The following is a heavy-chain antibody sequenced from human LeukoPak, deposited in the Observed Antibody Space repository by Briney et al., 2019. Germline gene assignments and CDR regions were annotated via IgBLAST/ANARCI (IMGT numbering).Heavy chain of an antibody. CDR3: ARVPYDSSGYYYDYYHGMDV. V-gene: IGHV3-33*01. CDR2: IWYDGSNK. Sequence: PGGSLRLSCAASGFTFSSYGMHWVRQAPGKGLEWVAVIWYDGSNKYYADSVKGRFTISRDNSKNTLYLQMNSLRAEDTAVYYCARVPYDSSGYYYDYYHGMDVWGQGTTVTVSS. CDR1: GFTFSSYG. J-gene: IGHJ6*02. D-gene: IGHD3-22*01.